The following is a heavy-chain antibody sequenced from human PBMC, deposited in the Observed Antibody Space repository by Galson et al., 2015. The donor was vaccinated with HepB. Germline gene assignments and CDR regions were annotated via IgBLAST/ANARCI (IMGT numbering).Heavy chain of an antibody. J-gene: IGHJ4*02. V-gene: IGHV3-30*03. D-gene: IGHD6-19*01. CDR3: ARLSIAVAEGY. CDR1: GFTFSSYG. Sequence: LRLSCAASGFTFSSYGMHWVRQAPGKGLEWVAVISYDGSNKYYADSVKGRFTISRDNSKNTLYLQMNSLRAEDTAVYYCARLSIAVAEGYWGQGTLVTVSS. CDR2: ISYDGSNK.